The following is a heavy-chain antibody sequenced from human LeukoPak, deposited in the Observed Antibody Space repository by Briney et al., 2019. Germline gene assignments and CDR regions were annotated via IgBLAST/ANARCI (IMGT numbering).Heavy chain of an antibody. CDR2: ISYDGSNK. CDR3: AKGLPAAMYPGGYYHYMDV. CDR1: GFTFSSYG. V-gene: IGHV3-30*18. Sequence: PGGSLRLPCAASGFTFSSYGMHWVRQAPGKGLEWVAVISYDGSNKYYADSVKGRFTISRDNSKNTLYLQMNSLRPEDTAVYFCAKGLPAAMYPGGYYHYMDVWGKGTTVTISS. J-gene: IGHJ6*03. D-gene: IGHD2-2*01.